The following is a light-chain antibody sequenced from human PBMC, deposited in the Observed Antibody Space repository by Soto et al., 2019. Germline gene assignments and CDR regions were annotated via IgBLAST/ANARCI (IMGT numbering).Light chain of an antibody. CDR3: SSYTSSSTVV. CDR2: EVS. J-gene: IGLJ1*01. V-gene: IGLV2-14*01. Sequence: QSVLTQPASVSGSPGQSITISCTGTSSDVGGYNYVSWYQHHPGKAPKLIIYEVSNRPSGASNRFSGSKSGNTASLTISGLQADDEADYHCSSYTSSSTVVFGIGTKVTVL. CDR1: SSDVGGYNY.